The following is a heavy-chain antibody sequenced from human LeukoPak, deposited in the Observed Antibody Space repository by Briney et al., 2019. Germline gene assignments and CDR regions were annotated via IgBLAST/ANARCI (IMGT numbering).Heavy chain of an antibody. CDR3: ARGYGENSDYHLKY. Sequence: GGSLRLSCAASGFTFNSYVMHWVRQAPGKGLEWVAVIEYDENRKYYEDSVKGRFTISRDNSKNMLYLQINSLTTEDTAVYYCARGYGENSDYHLKYWGQGTLVTVSS. J-gene: IGHJ4*02. CDR1: GFTFNSYV. CDR2: IEYDENRK. D-gene: IGHD4-11*01. V-gene: IGHV3-30*03.